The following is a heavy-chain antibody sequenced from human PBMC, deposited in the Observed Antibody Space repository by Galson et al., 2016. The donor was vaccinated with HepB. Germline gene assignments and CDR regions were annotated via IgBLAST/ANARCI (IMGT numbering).Heavy chain of an antibody. CDR2: ISWNSDKI. CDR3: SKTRVGSWYTVGTFDY. Sequence: SLRLSCAASGFTFDDYAMHWVRQAPGKGLEWVSGISWNSDKIAYADSVKGRFTISRDNAKNSLYLQMNSLRAEATALYYCSKTRVGSWYTVGTFDYWGQGTLVTFSS. D-gene: IGHD6-13*01. CDR1: GFTFDDYA. V-gene: IGHV3-9*01. J-gene: IGHJ4*02.